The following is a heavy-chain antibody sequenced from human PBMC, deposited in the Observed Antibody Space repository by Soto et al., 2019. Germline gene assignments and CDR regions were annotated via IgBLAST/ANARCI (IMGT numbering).Heavy chain of an antibody. CDR2: IYPGDSDT. Sequence: GESLKISCNGSGYSFTSYRIGWVRQMPGKGLEWMGIIYPGDSDTRYSPSFQGHVTISADKSISTPYLQWSSLKASDSGIYYCGRQFIVGNIPRGLYGWDVRGQGITVSV. CDR3: GRQFIVGNIPRGLYGWDV. J-gene: IGHJ6*02. D-gene: IGHD1-26*01. V-gene: IGHV5-51*01. CDR1: GYSFTSYR.